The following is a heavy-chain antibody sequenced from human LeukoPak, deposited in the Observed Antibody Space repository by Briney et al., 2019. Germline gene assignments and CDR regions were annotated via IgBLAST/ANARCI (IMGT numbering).Heavy chain of an antibody. Sequence: SGTLSLTCAVSGGSISSSNWWSWVRQPPGKGLEWIGEIYHSGSTNYNPSLKSRVTISVDKSKNQFSLKLSSVTAADTAVYYCARVGGGSSSWYGNYYFDYWGQGTLVTVSS. J-gene: IGHJ4*02. CDR2: IYHSGST. CDR1: GGSISSSNW. CDR3: ARVGGGSSSWYGNYYFDY. D-gene: IGHD6-13*01. V-gene: IGHV4-4*02.